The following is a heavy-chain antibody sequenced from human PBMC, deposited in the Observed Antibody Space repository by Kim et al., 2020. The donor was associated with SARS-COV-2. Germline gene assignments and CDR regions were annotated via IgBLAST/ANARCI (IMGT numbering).Heavy chain of an antibody. CDR2: ISWNSGSI. CDR1: GFTFDDYG. Sequence: SLRLSCAASGFTFDDYGMHWVRQAPGKGLEWVSGISWNSGSIGYADSVKGRFTISRDNAKNSLYLQMNSLRAEDTALYYCAKDRTGYSSGWYPRYYYYYYGMDVWGQGTTVTVSS. CDR3: AKDRTGYSSGWYPRYYYYYYGMDV. J-gene: IGHJ6*02. V-gene: IGHV3-9*01. D-gene: IGHD6-19*01.